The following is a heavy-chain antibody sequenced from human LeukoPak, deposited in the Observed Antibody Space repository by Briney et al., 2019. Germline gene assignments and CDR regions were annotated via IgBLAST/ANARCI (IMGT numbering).Heavy chain of an antibody. CDR1: GFTFSSYA. Sequence: GGSLRLSCAASGFTFSSYAMSWVRQAPGKGLEWVSSISGSGDSTYYADSVKGRFTISRDNSKNTLYVQMNSLRAEDTAVYYCAKASRLLHGSGSYPGYFDYWGQGALVTVSS. CDR3: AKASRLLHGSGSYPGYFDY. V-gene: IGHV3-23*01. D-gene: IGHD3-10*01. CDR2: ISGSGDST. J-gene: IGHJ4*02.